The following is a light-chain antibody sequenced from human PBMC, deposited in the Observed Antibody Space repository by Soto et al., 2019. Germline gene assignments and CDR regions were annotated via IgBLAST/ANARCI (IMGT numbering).Light chain of an antibody. Sequence: QSALTQPPSASGSPGQSVTISCTGTSSDIGGNNFVYWYQHHPGKAPKLMLDDVIKRPSGVPARFSGSKSGNTASLTVSGLQAEDEADYYCSSYGGSNNFVVFGGGTKLTVL. CDR2: DVI. J-gene: IGLJ2*01. CDR1: SSDIGGNNF. V-gene: IGLV2-8*01. CDR3: SSYGGSNNFVV.